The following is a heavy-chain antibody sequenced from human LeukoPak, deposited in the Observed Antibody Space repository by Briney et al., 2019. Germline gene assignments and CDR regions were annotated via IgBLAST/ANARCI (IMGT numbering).Heavy chain of an antibody. CDR2: IYHSRRT. Sequence: SETLSLTRAVPGDSLSSGGYSRSWIRQPPGSGLEWLGFIYHSRRTYYNPYLKCRVALPVDRSKTQFCLKLSSVTAADTAVYYCAARRITMVRGVGRPLGRDVWGQGTTVTVSS. CDR3: AARRITMVRGVGRPLGRDV. CDR1: GDSLSSGGYS. V-gene: IGHV4-30-2*01. D-gene: IGHD3-10*01. J-gene: IGHJ6*02.